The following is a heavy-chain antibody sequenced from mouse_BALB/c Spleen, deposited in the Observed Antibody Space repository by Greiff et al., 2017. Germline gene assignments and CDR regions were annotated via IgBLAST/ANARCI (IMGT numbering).Heavy chain of an antibody. V-gene: IGHV1S41*01. Sequence: DLVKPGASVKLSCKASGYTFTSYWITWIKQRPGPGLEWIGRIAPGSGSTYYNEMFKGKATLTVDTSSSTAYIQLSSLSSEDSAVYFCASRQYGNYIDYWGQGTTLTVSS. D-gene: IGHD2-10*02. CDR3: ASRQYGNYIDY. J-gene: IGHJ2*01. CDR2: IAPGSGST. CDR1: GYTFTSYW.